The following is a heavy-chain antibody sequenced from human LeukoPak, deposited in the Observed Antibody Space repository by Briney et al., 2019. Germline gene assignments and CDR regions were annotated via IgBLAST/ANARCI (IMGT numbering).Heavy chain of an antibody. D-gene: IGHD5-18*01. V-gene: IGHV1-2*02. CDR1: GYTFTGYY. J-gene: IGHJ4*01. CDR2: INPNSGGT. Sequence: ASVKVSCKASGYTFTGYYMHWVRQAPGQGLEWMGWINPNSGGTNYAQKFQGRVTMTRDTSISTAYMELSRLRSDDTAVYYCARSKFRGYSYGIDYWGHGTLVTVSS. CDR3: ARSKFRGYSYGIDY.